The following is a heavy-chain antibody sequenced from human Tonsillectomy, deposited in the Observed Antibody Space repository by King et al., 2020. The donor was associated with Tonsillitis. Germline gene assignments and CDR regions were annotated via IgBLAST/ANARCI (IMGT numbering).Heavy chain of an antibody. D-gene: IGHD3-22*01. CDR3: ARIRLPADEGITVIPVEDDAFDI. J-gene: IGHJ3*02. Sequence: QLVQSGAEVKKPGSSVKVSCKVSGGTFSSYALSWVRQAPGQGLEWMGGIIPIFGTTNYAQTFQGRVTITADESTRTAYMELSSLRSEDTAVYYCARIRLPADEGITVIPVEDDAFDIWGQGTMVTVSS. CDR2: IIPIFGTT. V-gene: IGHV1-69*01. CDR1: GGTFSSYA.